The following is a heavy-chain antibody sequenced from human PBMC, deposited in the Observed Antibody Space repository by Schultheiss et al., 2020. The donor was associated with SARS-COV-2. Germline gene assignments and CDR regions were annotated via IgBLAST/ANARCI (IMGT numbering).Heavy chain of an antibody. V-gene: IGHV4-4*02. Sequence: SETLSLTCAVSGGSISSSNWWSWVRQPPGKGLEWIGYIYYSGSTNYNPSLKSRVTISVDTSKNQFSLKLSSVTAADTAVYYCASALMTTVTGFDYWGQGTLVTVSS. CDR1: GGSISSSNW. CDR2: IYYSGST. J-gene: IGHJ4*02. D-gene: IGHD4-17*01. CDR3: ASALMTTVTGFDY.